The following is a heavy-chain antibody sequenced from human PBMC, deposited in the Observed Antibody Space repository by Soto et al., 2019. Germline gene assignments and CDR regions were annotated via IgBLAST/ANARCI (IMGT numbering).Heavy chain of an antibody. D-gene: IGHD4-4*01. CDR3: AKESVEATYSYYGMDV. J-gene: IGHJ6*04. V-gene: IGHV3-30*18. Sequence: GGSLRLSCAGSGFSFDSYGMHWVRQAPGKGLEWVATVSFDSKNKYYIDSVEGRFTISRDNSKNMLYLQMNSLRHEDTAVYYCAKESVEATYSYYGMDVWGTGTTVTVSS. CDR2: VSFDSKNK. CDR1: GFSFDSYG.